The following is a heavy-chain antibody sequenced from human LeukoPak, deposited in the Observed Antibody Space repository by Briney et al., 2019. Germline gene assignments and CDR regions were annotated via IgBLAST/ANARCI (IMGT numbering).Heavy chain of an antibody. CDR3: ARYTAMVNDAFDI. V-gene: IGHV4-39*01. CDR1: GGSISSSSYY. Sequence: PSETLSLTCTVSGGSISSSSYYWGWIRQPPGKGLEWIGSIYYSGSTYYNPSLKSRVTISVDTSKNPFSLKLSSVTAADTAVYYCARYTAMVNDAFDIWGQGTMVTVSS. CDR2: IYYSGST. D-gene: IGHD5-18*01. J-gene: IGHJ3*02.